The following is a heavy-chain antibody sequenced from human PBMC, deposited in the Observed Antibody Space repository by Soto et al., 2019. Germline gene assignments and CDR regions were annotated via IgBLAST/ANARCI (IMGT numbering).Heavy chain of an antibody. J-gene: IGHJ6*02. D-gene: IGHD2-8*01. CDR3: ARDPSSCTNGVCYRAIGAYYYYGMDV. CDR1: GGTFSSYA. CDR2: IIPIFGTA. Sequence: SVKVSCKASGGTFSSYAISWVRQAPGQGLEWMGGIIPIFGTANYAQKFQGRVTITADESTSTAYMELSSLRSEDTAVYYCARDPSSCTNGVCYRAIGAYYYYGMDVWGQGTTVTVSS. V-gene: IGHV1-69*13.